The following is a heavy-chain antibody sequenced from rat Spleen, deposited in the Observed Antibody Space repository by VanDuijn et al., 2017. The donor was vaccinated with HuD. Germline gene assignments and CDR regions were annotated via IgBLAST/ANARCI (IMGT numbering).Heavy chain of an antibody. D-gene: IGHD1-11*01. CDR1: GFTFNNYW. CDR3: ARRHYGYTDYFDY. V-gene: IGHV5-31*01. J-gene: IGHJ2*01. CDR2: ITNASGRT. Sequence: EVQLVESGGGLVQPGGSLKLSCVASGFTFNNYWMTWIRQAPGKGLEWFASITNASGRTYYPDSVKGRFTISRDIAKSTLYLQMDSLGSEDTATYYCARRHYGYTDYFDYWGQGVMVTVSS.